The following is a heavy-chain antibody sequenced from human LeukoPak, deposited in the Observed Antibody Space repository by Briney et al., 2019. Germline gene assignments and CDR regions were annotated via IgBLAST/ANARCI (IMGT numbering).Heavy chain of an antibody. V-gene: IGHV4-4*07. J-gene: IGHJ3*02. CDR2: IDASGST. CDR3: ARKDGDI. D-gene: IGHD5-24*01. Sequence: TSETLSLTCTVSGASVSSYYWIWIRQPAGRGLEWIGRIDASGSTNYNPSLKSRVTMSVDSSKNQFSLKVSSVTAADTAVYYCARKDGDIWGQGTMVTVSS. CDR1: GASVSSYY.